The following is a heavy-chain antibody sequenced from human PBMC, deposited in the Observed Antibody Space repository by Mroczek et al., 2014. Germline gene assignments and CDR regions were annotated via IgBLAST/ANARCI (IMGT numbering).Heavy chain of an antibody. V-gene: IGHV4-39*01. J-gene: IGHJ4*02. CDR2: IYYSGST. D-gene: IGHD2-2*02. CDR3: ARFIVVVPAAIHGGTT. CDR1: GGSISSSSYY. Sequence: KESGPGLVKPSETLSLTCTVSGGSISSSSYYWGWIRQPPGKGLEWIGSIYYSGSTYYNPSLKSRVTISVDTSKNQFSLKLSSVTAADTAVYYCARFIVVVPAAIHGGTTWGQGTLVHRPL.